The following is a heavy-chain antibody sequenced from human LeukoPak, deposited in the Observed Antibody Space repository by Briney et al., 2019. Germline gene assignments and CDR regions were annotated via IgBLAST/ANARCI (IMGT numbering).Heavy chain of an antibody. CDR2: INPNSGGT. V-gene: IGHV1-2*02. CDR1: GYTFSGYY. D-gene: IGHD3-9*01. Sequence: ASVKVSCKASGYTFSGYYIHWVRQAPGHGLEWMGWINPNSGGTNYAQKFQGRVTLTRDTSINTAYMELSRLRSDDTAVYYCARVLRYYDILSKPFDYWGQGTLVPSPQ. CDR3: ARVLRYYDILSKPFDY. J-gene: IGHJ4*02.